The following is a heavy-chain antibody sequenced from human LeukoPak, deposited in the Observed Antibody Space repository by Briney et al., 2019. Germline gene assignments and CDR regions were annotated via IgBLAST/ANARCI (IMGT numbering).Heavy chain of an antibody. J-gene: IGHJ5*02. CDR2: IYYSGST. V-gene: IGHV4-39*01. CDR3: ASQNYDILTGYYIGGNWLDP. Sequence: SETLSLTCTVSGGSISSSSYYWGWIRQPPGKGLEWIGSIYYSGSTYYNPSLKSRVTISVDTSKNQFSLKLSSVTAADTAVYYCASQNYDILTGYYIGGNWLDPWGQGTLVTVSS. D-gene: IGHD3-9*01. CDR1: GGSISSSSYY.